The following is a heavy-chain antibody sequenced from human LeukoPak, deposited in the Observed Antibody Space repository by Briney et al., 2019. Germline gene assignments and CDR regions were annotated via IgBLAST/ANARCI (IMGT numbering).Heavy chain of an antibody. V-gene: IGHV4-34*01. CDR3: ASLARGGNWFDP. Sequence: SETLSLTCAVYGGSFSGYYWSWIRQPPGKGLEWIGEINHSGSTNYNPSLKSRVTISVDTSKNQFSLKLSSVTAADTAVYYCASLARGGNWFDPWGQGTLVTVSS. CDR2: INHSGST. D-gene: IGHD6-6*01. CDR1: GGSFSGYY. J-gene: IGHJ5*02.